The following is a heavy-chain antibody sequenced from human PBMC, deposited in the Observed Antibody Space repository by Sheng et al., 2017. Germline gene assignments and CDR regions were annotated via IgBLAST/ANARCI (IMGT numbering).Heavy chain of an antibody. CDR1: GFTFSTYA. J-gene: IGHJ3*02. D-gene: IGHD4-17*01. CDR2: ITSSGGST. Sequence: EVQLVESGGGLVKPGGSLRLSCTASGFTFSTYAMHWVRQAPGKGLEFVSTITSSGGSTYYANSVKGRFTVSRDNPKNTMSLEMGSLRPEDMGVYYCARQQMTTMTIPAFDIWGQGTMVTVSA. CDR3: ARQQMTTMTIPAFDI. V-gene: IGHV3-64*01.